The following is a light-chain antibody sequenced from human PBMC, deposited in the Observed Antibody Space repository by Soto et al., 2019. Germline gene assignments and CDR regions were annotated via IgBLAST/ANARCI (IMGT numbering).Light chain of an antibody. CDR3: QQYNNWPPWT. CDR1: QSVTNN. Sequence: EIVLTHSPGTLSLSPGERATLSFRSSQSVTNNYLAWYQQKPGQAPRLLIYGASTRATGIPARFSGSGSGTEFTLTISSLQSEDFAVYYCQQYNNWPPWTFGQGTKVDIK. V-gene: IGKV3-15*01. CDR2: GAS. J-gene: IGKJ1*01.